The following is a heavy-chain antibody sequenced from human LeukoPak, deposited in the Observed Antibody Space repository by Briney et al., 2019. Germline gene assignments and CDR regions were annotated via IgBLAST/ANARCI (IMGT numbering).Heavy chain of an antibody. CDR1: GFTFSSYG. CDR2: IPYDGSDK. D-gene: IGHD1-26*01. V-gene: IGHV3-30*02. J-gene: IGHJ4*02. CDR3: ARLVGATNLGYFDY. Sequence: GGSLRLSCAASGFTFSSYGMHWVRQAPGKGLEWVAFIPYDGSDKYYADSVKGRFTISRDNSKNTLYLQMNSLRAEDTAVYYCARLVGATNLGYFDYWGQGTLVTVSS.